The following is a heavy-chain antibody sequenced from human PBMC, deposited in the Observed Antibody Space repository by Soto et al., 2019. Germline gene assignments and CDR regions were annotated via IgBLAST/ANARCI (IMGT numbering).Heavy chain of an antibody. CDR2: INHSGST. D-gene: IGHD3-22*01. J-gene: IGHJ5*01. CDR1: GGSFSGYY. V-gene: IGHV4-34*01. Sequence: SETLSLTCAVYGGSFSGYYWSWIRQPPGKGLEWIGEINHSGSTNYNPSLKSRVTISVDTSKNQFSLKLTSVTAADTAMYYCASSTFFPDSRGYHFKNLDSWGQGTLVTVSS. CDR3: ASSTFFPDSRGYHFKNLDS.